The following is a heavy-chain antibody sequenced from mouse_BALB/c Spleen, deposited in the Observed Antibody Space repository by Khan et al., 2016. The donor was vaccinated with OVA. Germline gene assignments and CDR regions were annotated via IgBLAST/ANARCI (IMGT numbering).Heavy chain of an antibody. CDR1: GYSFTSYW. Sequence: QVQLQQPGAELVRPGASVKLSCKASGYSFTSYWMNWVKQRPGQGLEWIGMIHPSDNETRLNQKFKDKATLTVDKSSSTAYMQLSSPTSEDSAVYYCARSHYVVYPYYFDYWGQGTTLTVSS. D-gene: IGHD2-3*01. CDR3: ARSHYVVYPYYFDY. V-gene: IGHV1-74*01. CDR2: IHPSDNET. J-gene: IGHJ2*01.